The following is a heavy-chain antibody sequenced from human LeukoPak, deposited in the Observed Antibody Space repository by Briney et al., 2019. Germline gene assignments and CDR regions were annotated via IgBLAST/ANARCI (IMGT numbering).Heavy chain of an antibody. CDR2: INSDGSST. D-gene: IGHD1/OR15-1a*01. J-gene: IGHJ4*02. CDR1: GFTFSSYW. Sequence: PGGSLRLSCAASGFTFSSYWMHWVRQAPGKGLVWVSRINSDGSSTTYADSVKGRFTISRDNAKNTLYLQMDSLRAEDTAVFYCARAYEQGYLDYWGQGTLVTVSS. CDR3: ARAYEQGYLDY. V-gene: IGHV3-74*01.